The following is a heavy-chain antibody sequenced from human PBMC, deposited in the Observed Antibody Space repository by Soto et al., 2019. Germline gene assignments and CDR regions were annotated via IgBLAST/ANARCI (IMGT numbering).Heavy chain of an antibody. CDR2: VKSKTDGGTT. J-gene: IGHJ4*01. D-gene: IGHD4-17*01. Sequence: GGSLRLSCAASGFTFSNAWMSWVRQAPGKGLEWVGRVKSKTDGGTTDYAAPVKGRFAISRDDSKNMVYLEMNSLKTEDTAIYYCTTDSYMTNIIVRFDDPGHGIRVTVSS. V-gene: IGHV3-15*01. CDR1: GFTFSNAW. CDR3: TTDSYMTNIIVRFDD.